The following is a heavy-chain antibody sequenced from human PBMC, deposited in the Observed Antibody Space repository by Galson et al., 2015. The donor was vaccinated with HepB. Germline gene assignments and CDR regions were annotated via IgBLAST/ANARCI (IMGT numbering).Heavy chain of an antibody. CDR2: INDSGST. CDR1: GGSFSGYC. D-gene: IGHD5-18*01. Sequence: SETLSLTCTVYGGSFSGYCWSWIRQPPGKGLEWIGEINDSGSTNYSPSLKSRVTISGDASKKQFSLKVSSVTAADTALYYCARGYGYRDGHTYYHFGLDVWGQGTTVTVSS. J-gene: IGHJ6*02. V-gene: IGHV4-34*01. CDR3: ARGYGYRDGHTYYHFGLDV.